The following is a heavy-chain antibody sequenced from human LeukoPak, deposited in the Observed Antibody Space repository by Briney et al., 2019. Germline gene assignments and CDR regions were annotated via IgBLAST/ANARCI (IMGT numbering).Heavy chain of an antibody. CDR3: TRVLSGYYYDFDY. V-gene: IGHV3-15*01. Sequence: PGGSLRLSCAASGFTITNAWMTWVRQAPGKGLEWVGRIKTKTDGATTDYAAPVKGRFTISRDDSKNTLYLQMNSLKTEDTAVYYCTRVLSGYYYDFDYWGQGTLVTLSS. CDR2: IKTKTDGATT. J-gene: IGHJ4*02. CDR1: GFTITNAW. D-gene: IGHD3-22*01.